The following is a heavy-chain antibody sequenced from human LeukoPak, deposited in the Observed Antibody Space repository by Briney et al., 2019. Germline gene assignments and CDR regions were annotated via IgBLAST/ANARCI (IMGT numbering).Heavy chain of an antibody. CDR1: GGTFSSYA. D-gene: IGHD6-13*01. CDR3: ARVEQQLDFDY. CDR2: IIPIFGTA. V-gene: IGHV1-69*13. J-gene: IGHJ4*02. Sequence: VASVKVSCKASGGTFSSYAISWVRQAPGQGLEWMGGIIPIFGTANYAQKFQGRVTITADESTSTAYMELCSLRSEDTAVYYCARVEQQLDFDYWGQGTLVTVSS.